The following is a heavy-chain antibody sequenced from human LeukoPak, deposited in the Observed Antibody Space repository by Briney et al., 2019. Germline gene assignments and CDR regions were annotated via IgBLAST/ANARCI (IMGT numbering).Heavy chain of an antibody. CDR2: INHSGST. D-gene: IGHD3-3*01. J-gene: IGHJ5*02. Sequence: SETLSLTCAVYGGSFSGYYWSWIRQPPGRGLEWIGEINHSGSTNYNPSLKSRVTISVDTSKNQFSLKLSSVTAADTAVYYCARGNLPGVERYNWFDPWGQGTLVTVSS. CDR1: GGSFSGYY. V-gene: IGHV4-34*01. CDR3: ARGNLPGVERYNWFDP.